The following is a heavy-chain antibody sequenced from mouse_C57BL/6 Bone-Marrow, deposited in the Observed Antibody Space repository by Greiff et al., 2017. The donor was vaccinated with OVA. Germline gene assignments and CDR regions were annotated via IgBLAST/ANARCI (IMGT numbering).Heavy chain of an antibody. D-gene: IGHD1-1*01. V-gene: IGHV1-5*01. J-gene: IGHJ4*01. Sequence: VQLQQSGTVLARPGASVKMSCKPSGYTFTSYWMHWVKQRPGQGLEWIGAIYPGNSDTSYNQKFKGKAKLTAVTAASTAYMELSSLTNEDSAVYYCARSRLLLLLELDYWGQGTSVTVSS. CDR1: GYTFTSYW. CDR3: ARSRLLLLLELDY. CDR2: IYPGNSDT.